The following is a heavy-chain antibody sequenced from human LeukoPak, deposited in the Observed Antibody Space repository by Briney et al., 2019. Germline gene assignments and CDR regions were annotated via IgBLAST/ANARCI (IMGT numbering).Heavy chain of an antibody. CDR3: ARRFPILYDSSGYPLGGYFDY. V-gene: IGHV4-39*01. Sequence: SETLSLTCAVYGGSFSSYYWGWIRQPPGKGLEWIGSIYYSGSTYYNPSLKSRVTISVDTSKNQFSLKLSSVTAADTAVYYCARRFPILYDSSGYPLGGYFDYWGQGTLVTVSS. CDR2: IYYSGST. CDR1: GGSFSSYY. D-gene: IGHD3-22*01. J-gene: IGHJ4*02.